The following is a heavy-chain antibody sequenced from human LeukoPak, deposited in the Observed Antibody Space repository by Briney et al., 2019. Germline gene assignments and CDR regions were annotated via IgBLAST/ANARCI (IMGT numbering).Heavy chain of an antibody. CDR3: ARDSEDMVATIRALDY. V-gene: IGHV4-59*12. CDR1: GGSISSYH. D-gene: IGHD5-12*01. J-gene: IGHJ4*02. CDR2: IYYSGST. Sequence: PSETLSLTCTVSGGSISSYHWSWIRQPPGKGLECIGFIYYSGSTNYNPSLKSRVTISVDTSKNQFSLKLSSVTAADTAVYYCARDSEDMVATIRALDYWGQGTLVTVSS.